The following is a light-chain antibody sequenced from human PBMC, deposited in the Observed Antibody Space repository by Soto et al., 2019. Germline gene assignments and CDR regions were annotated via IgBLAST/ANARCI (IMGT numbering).Light chain of an antibody. V-gene: IGKV3-11*01. CDR1: QSVSSY. CDR3: QHRSNWPHT. J-gene: IGKJ2*01. Sequence: ELVLTQSPATLSLSPGERATLSCRASQSVSSYLAWYQQKPGQAPRLLIYDASNRATGIPARFSGSGSGTDFTLTISSLEPEDFAVYYCQHRSNWPHTFGQGTKLEIK. CDR2: DAS.